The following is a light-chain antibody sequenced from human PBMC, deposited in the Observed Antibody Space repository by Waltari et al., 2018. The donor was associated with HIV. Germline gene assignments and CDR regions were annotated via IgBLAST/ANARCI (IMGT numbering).Light chain of an antibody. Sequence: SYVLTQPPSVSVAPGQTARITCGGNNIGSKGVHWYQQKPSQAPVLVVYDDSDRPSGIPERFSGSSSWNTATLTISRFEAGDEADFYCQVWDSSTDLRVFGGGTKLTVL. CDR1: NIGSKG. V-gene: IGLV3-21*02. CDR2: DDS. J-gene: IGLJ2*01. CDR3: QVWDSSTDLRV.